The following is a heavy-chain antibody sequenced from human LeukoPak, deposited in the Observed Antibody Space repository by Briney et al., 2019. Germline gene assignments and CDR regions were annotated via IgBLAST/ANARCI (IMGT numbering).Heavy chain of an antibody. CDR3: ARRYCRGGSCYADY. CDR1: GFTFSSYW. D-gene: IGHD2-15*01. J-gene: IGHJ4*02. CDR2: LNGDGTTT. V-gene: IGHV3-74*01. Sequence: GGSLRLSCAASGFTFSSYWIHWVRQAPGKGLVWVSRLNGDGTTTDYADSVKGRFTISRDNAKNTLYLQLNSLRAEDTAVYYCARRYCRGGSCYADYWGQGTLVTVSS.